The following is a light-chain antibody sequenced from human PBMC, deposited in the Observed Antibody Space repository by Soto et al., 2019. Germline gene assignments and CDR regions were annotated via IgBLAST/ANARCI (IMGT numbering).Light chain of an antibody. Sequence: EIVLTQSPATLSLSPGERATLSCRASHSVSSYLAWYQQKPGQAPSLLIYEASSRATGIPARFSGSGSGTDFPLTISRLEPEDFAVYYCQQLSSRLTFGGGIQVDI. CDR1: HSVSSY. CDR3: QQLSSRLT. CDR2: EAS. V-gene: IGKV3-11*01. J-gene: IGKJ4*01.